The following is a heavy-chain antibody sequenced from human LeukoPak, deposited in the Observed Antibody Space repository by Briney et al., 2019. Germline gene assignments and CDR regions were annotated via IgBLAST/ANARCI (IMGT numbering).Heavy chain of an antibody. D-gene: IGHD3-16*01. CDR3: ATEGGY. CDR1: GFTFDDYA. Sequence: GGSLRLSCAASGFTFDDYAMHWVRQVPGKGLEWVSGITWNSGTVAYADSVKGRFTISRDNAKNSLYLQMNSLRPEDMALYYCATEGGYWGQGTLLTVSS. CDR2: ITWNSGTV. V-gene: IGHV3-9*03. J-gene: IGHJ4*02.